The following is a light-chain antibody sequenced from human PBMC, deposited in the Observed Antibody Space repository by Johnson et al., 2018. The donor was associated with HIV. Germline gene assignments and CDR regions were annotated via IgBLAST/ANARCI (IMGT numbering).Light chain of an antibody. CDR2: ENN. CDR1: SSNIGENF. V-gene: IGLV1-51*02. Sequence: QSVLTQPPSVSAAPGQKVTFSCSGSSSNIGENFVSWYQHLPGTAPKLLIYENNKRPSGIPDRFSGSKYGTSATLGITGLQTGDEADYYCGTWDSGLGAVYVFGPGTKVTVL. CDR3: GTWDSGLGAVYV. J-gene: IGLJ1*01.